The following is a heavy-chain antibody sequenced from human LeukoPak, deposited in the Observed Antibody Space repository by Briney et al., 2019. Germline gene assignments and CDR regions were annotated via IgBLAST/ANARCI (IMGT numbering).Heavy chain of an antibody. V-gene: IGHV3-66*01. D-gene: IGHD6-19*01. CDR2: IYSGGST. CDR3: AREVYSSGPFDY. Sequence: GGSLRLFCAASGFTVSSNYMSWVRQAPGKGLEWVSVIYSGGSTYYADSVKGRFTISRDNSKNTLYLQMNSLRAEDTAVYYCAREVYSSGPFDYWGQGTLVTVSS. CDR1: GFTVSSNY. J-gene: IGHJ4*02.